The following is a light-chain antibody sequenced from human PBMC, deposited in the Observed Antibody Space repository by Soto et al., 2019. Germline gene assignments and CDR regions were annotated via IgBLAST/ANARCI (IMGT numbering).Light chain of an antibody. CDR1: QSISSSF. Sequence: EFVLTQSPGKLSLSPGERATLSCRASQSISSSFLAWYQQKPGQAPRLLIYGASSRGTGIPDRFSGSGSGTDFTLPISSMQPEDFAVYYCQQYGSSPPLTFGGGTKVESK. J-gene: IGKJ4*01. CDR3: QQYGSSPPLT. V-gene: IGKV3-20*01. CDR2: GAS.